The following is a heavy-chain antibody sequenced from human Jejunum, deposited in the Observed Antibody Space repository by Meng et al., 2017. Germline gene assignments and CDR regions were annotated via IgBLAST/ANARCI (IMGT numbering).Heavy chain of an antibody. V-gene: IGHV3-23*01. CDR1: GFAFGSYI. Sequence: GGPLRLSCVASGFAFGSYIMTWVRQAPGKGLEYVSSMSGSGGMTYYADSVKGRFTISRDNSKNTLYLQMNSLGGDDTATYYCGKVDPITAHTSGWYGVDYWGQGTLVTVSS. D-gene: IGHD6-13*01. CDR3: GKVDPITAHTSGWYGVDY. J-gene: IGHJ4*02. CDR2: MSGSGGMT.